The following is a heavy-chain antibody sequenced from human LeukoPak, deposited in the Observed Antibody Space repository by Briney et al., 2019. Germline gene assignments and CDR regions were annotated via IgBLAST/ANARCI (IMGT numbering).Heavy chain of an antibody. V-gene: IGHV3-74*01. Sequence: GGSLRPSCAASGFTFSSYWMHWVRQAPGKGLVWVSRINSDGSSTSYADSVKGRFTIPRDNAKNTLYLQMNSLRAEDTAVYYCARAPRLVVHYYYYYMDVWGKGTTVTVSS. J-gene: IGHJ6*03. D-gene: IGHD2-15*01. CDR3: ARAPRLVVHYYYYYMDV. CDR1: GFTFSSYW. CDR2: INSDGSST.